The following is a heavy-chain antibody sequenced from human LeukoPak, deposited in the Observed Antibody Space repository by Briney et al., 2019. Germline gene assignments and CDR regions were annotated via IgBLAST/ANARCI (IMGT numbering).Heavy chain of an antibody. CDR1: GLTVDSND. Sequence: PGGSLRLSCAASGLTVDSNDMSWVRQAPGKGLEWVSILYSGGRTYYGDSVEGRFTISRDNSRNTLFLQMNSLRAEDTAMYYCTKSGPPDPYWGQGTMVTVSS. CDR2: LYSGGRT. CDR3: TKSGPPDPY. V-gene: IGHV3-53*01. D-gene: IGHD1-14*01. J-gene: IGHJ3*01.